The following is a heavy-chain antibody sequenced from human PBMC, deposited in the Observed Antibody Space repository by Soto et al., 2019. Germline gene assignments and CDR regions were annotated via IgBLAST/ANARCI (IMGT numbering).Heavy chain of an antibody. Sequence: EVQLVESGGGLVQPGGSLRLSCAASGFTFSTSWMHWVRQAPGKGLVWVSRINSDESSTSYADSVKGRFTISRDNAKNTLYLQMNSLRAEDTAVYYCASMTRDGYNLKYFQYWGQGTPVTVSS. CDR1: GFTFSTSW. D-gene: IGHD5-12*01. V-gene: IGHV3-74*01. CDR3: ASMTRDGYNLKYFQY. J-gene: IGHJ1*01. CDR2: INSDESST.